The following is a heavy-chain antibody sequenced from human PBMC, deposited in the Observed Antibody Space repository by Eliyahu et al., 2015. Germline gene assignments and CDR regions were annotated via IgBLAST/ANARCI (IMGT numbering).Heavy chain of an antibody. J-gene: IGHJ4*02. CDR1: GGSISSYH. V-gene: IGHV4-59*01. CDR2: IYNSGST. CDR3: ASVTFKSYSDRYYFDY. D-gene: IGHD4-17*01. Sequence: QVQLQESGPGLVKPSETLSLTCTVXGGSISSYHWSWIRQPPGKGLEWIGFIYNSGSTRYNPSLKSRVTISVDMSRKQFSLKLNPVTAADTAVYYCASVTFKSYSDRYYFDYWGQGILVTVSS.